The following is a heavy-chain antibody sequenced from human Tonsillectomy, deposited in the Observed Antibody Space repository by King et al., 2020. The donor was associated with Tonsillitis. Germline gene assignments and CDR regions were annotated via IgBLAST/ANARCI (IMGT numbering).Heavy chain of an antibody. D-gene: IGHD1-26*01. CDR1: GFTFSNYA. CDR3: VKDVEGIVGPTFFDS. J-gene: IGHJ5*01. V-gene: IGHV3-23*04. Sequence: VQLVESGGDLVQPGGSLRLSCAASGFTFSNYAMTWVRQAPGKGLDWVSSISASGGSTYYADSVKGRFTISRDSSKNTLDLQMNRLRAEDTAVYYCVKDVEGIVGPTFFDSWGRGPLVTVSS. CDR2: ISASGGST.